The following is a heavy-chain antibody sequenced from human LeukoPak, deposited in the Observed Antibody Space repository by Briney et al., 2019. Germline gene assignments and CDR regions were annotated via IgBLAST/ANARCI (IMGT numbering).Heavy chain of an antibody. CDR1: GFTFSSYE. V-gene: IGHV3-48*03. CDR3: ARDRNWGALDAFDI. Sequence: GGSLRLSCAASGFTFSSYEMNWVRQAPGKGLEWVSYISSSGSTIYYADSVKGRFTISRDNAKNSLYLQMNSLRAEDTAVYYCARDRNWGALDAFDIWGQGTMVTVSS. D-gene: IGHD7-27*01. CDR2: ISSSGSTI. J-gene: IGHJ3*02.